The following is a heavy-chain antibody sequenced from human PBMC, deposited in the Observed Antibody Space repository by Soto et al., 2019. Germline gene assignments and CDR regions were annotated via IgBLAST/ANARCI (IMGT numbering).Heavy chain of an antibody. CDR2: INAGNGNT. J-gene: IGHJ3*02. Sequence: GASVKVSCKASGYTFTSYAMHWVRQAPGQRLEWMGWINAGNGNTKYPQKFQGRVTITRDTSASTAYMELSSLRSEDTAVYYCARALPLYYYGSGSYYNAGENAFDIWGQGTMVTVSS. V-gene: IGHV1-3*01. CDR1: GYTFTSYA. D-gene: IGHD3-10*01. CDR3: ARALPLYYYGSGSYYNAGENAFDI.